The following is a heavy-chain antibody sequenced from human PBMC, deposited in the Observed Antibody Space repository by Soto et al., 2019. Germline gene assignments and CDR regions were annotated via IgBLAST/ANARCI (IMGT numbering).Heavy chain of an antibody. CDR2: INWNGVNK. CDR1: GFMFEDYA. D-gene: IGHD3-16*01. Sequence: GGSLRLSCAVSGFMFEDYAMHWVRQAPGKGLEWVSGINWNGVNKGYADSVLGRFTISRDNAKKSLYLQMNYLRPEDTALYFCAKDVDSLGELWGYLQSWGKGTLVTVSS. CDR3: AKDVDSLGELWGYLQS. J-gene: IGHJ1*01. V-gene: IGHV3-9*01.